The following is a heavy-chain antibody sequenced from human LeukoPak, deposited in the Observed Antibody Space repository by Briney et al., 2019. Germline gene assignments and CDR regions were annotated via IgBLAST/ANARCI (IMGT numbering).Heavy chain of an antibody. J-gene: IGHJ4*02. CDR3: GRDALRYFDWLPSGFDY. Sequence: GGSLRLSCAASGFTFSSYWMSWVRQAPGKGLEWVANIKQDGSEKYYVDSVKGRFTISRDNAKNSLYLQMNSRRAEDTAVYYRGRDALRYFDWLPSGFDYWGQETLVTVSS. CDR2: IKQDGSEK. D-gene: IGHD3-9*01. V-gene: IGHV3-7*04. CDR1: GFTFSSYW.